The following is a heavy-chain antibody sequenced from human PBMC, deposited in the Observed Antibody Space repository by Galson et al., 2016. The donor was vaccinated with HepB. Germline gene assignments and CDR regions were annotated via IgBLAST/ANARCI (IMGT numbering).Heavy chain of an antibody. V-gene: IGHV3-9*01. J-gene: IGHJ4*02. CDR2: ITWNIDRI. CDR1: GFSFVSYT. Sequence: SLRLSCAASGFSFVSYTMHWVRQPPGKGLEWVSGITWNIDRIYYADSVKGRFTIPKDNAKNSLCLQMKSLRAEETAFYYCQTGSSSGFWNPFDYWGQGTLVTASS. CDR3: QTGSSSGFWNPFDY. D-gene: IGHD6-6*01.